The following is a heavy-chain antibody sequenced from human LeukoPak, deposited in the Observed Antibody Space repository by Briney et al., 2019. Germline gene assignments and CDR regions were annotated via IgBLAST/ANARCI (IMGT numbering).Heavy chain of an antibody. CDR1: GFTFDDYA. Sequence: GRSLRLSCAASGFTFDDYAMHWVRQAPGKGLEWVSGISWNSGSIGYADSVKGRFTISRDNAKNSLYLQMNSLRAEDTALYYCAKAVVPAAMHVYYGMDVWGQGTTVTVSS. J-gene: IGHJ6*02. CDR2: ISWNSGSI. V-gene: IGHV3-9*01. D-gene: IGHD2-2*01. CDR3: AKAVVPAAMHVYYGMDV.